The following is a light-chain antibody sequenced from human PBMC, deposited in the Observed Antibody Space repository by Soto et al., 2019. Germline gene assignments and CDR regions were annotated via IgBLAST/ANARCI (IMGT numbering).Light chain of an antibody. V-gene: IGLV2-14*01. Sequence: QSVLTQPASVSGSPGQSITISCTGTSSDVGGYNYVSWHQQHPGKVPKLMIYDVSSRPSGVSNRFSGSKSGNTASLTISGLQAEDEADYYCSSYTSSRTHVFGSGTKVTVL. CDR1: SSDVGGYNY. CDR3: SSYTSSRTHV. J-gene: IGLJ1*01. CDR2: DVS.